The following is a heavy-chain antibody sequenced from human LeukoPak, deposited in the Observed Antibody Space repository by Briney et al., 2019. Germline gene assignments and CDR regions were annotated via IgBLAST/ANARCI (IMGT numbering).Heavy chain of an antibody. CDR3: ASLPIHCSSTSCYGRDAFDI. CDR2: IYYSGST. CDR1: GGSISSSSYY. D-gene: IGHD2-2*01. J-gene: IGHJ3*02. V-gene: IGHV4-39*01. Sequence: SETLSLTCTVSGGSISSSSYYWGWIRQPPGKGLEWIVSIYYSGSTYYNPSLKSRVTISVDTSKNQFSLKLSSVTAAGTAVYYYASLPIHCSSTSCYGRDAFDIWGQGTMVTVSS.